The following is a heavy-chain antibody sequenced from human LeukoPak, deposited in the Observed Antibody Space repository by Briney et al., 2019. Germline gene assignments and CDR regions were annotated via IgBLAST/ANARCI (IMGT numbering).Heavy chain of an antibody. V-gene: IGHV4-59*12. CDR3: ARDGQGGTDY. J-gene: IGHJ4*02. CDR1: GGSIRSNY. CDR2: IYYSGTT. Sequence: PSETLSLTCTVSGGSIRSNYWSWIRQSPGKGLEWIGYIYYSGTTYYNPSLKSRVTISVDTSINQFSLKLTSLTAADTAFYYCARDGQGGTDYWGQGILVTVSS.